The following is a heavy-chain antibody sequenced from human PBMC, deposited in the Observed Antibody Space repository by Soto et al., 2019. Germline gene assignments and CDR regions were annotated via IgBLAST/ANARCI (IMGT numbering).Heavy chain of an antibody. J-gene: IGHJ5*02. D-gene: IGHD1-7*01. V-gene: IGHV4-59*01. Sequence: QVQLQESGPGLVKPSETLSLTCTVSGGSISSYYWSWIRQPPGKGLEWIGYIYYSGSTNYNPSLKSRVTISVDTSKNQFSLKLSSVTAADTAVYYCARELELAWFDPWGQGNLVTVSS. CDR1: GGSISSYY. CDR2: IYYSGST. CDR3: ARELELAWFDP.